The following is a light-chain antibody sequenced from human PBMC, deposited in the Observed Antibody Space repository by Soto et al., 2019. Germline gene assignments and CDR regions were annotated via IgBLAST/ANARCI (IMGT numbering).Light chain of an antibody. V-gene: IGLV2-8*01. Sequence: QSVLTQPPSASGSPGQSVTISCTGTRSDVGGYNYVSWYQQHPGKDPKLMIYEVNQRPSGGPERFSGSKSGNTASLSVSGLQAEDEADYYCSSYAGSNNYVFGTGTKVTVL. CDR3: SSYAGSNNYV. CDR2: EVN. J-gene: IGLJ1*01. CDR1: RSDVGGYNY.